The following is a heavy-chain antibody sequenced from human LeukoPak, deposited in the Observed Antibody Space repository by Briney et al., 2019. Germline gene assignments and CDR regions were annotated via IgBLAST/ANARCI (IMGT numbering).Heavy chain of an antibody. D-gene: IGHD6-13*01. J-gene: IGHJ5*02. V-gene: IGHV4-59*11. CDR3: ASSSRYSSSWYFDP. Sequence: PSETLSLTCTVSGGSISSHYWSWIRQPPGKGLEWIGYIYYSGSTNYNPSLKSRVTISVDTSKNQFSLKLGSVTAADTAVYYCASSSRYSSSWYFDPWGQGTLVTVSS. CDR2: IYYSGST. CDR1: GGSISSHY.